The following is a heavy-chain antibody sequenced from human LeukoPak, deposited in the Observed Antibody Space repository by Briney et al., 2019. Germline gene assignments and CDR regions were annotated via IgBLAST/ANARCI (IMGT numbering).Heavy chain of an antibody. V-gene: IGHV4-59*01. CDR2: IYYSGST. J-gene: IGHJ6*03. CDR3: ARGESQQLGYYYYYYMDV. D-gene: IGHD6-13*01. CDR1: GGSISSYY. Sequence: PSETLSLTCTVSGGSISSYYWSWIRQPPGKGLEWIGYIYYSGSTNYNPSLKSRVTISVDTSKNQFSLKLSSVTAADTAVYYCARGESQQLGYYYYYYMDVWGKGPTVTVSS.